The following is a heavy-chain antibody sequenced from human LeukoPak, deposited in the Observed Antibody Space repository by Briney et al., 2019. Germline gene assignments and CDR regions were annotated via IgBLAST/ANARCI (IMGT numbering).Heavy chain of an antibody. D-gene: IGHD3-3*01. J-gene: IGHJ6*02. CDR3: ARDPQPYYDFWGGYYYYGMDV. CDR2: ISYDGSNK. Sequence: GRSLRLSCAASGFTFSSYAMHWVRQAPGKGLEWVAVISYDGSNKYYADSVKGRLTISRDNSKNTLYLQMNSLRAEDTAVYYCARDPQPYYDFWGGYYYYGMDVWGQGTTVTVSS. V-gene: IGHV3-30-3*01. CDR1: GFTFSSYA.